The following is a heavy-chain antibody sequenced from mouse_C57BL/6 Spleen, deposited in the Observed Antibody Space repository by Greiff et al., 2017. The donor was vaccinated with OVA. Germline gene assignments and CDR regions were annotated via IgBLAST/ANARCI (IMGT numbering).Heavy chain of an antibody. CDR3: ARERYFDV. Sequence: EVQLVESGGGLVKPGGSLKLSCAASGFTFSDYGMHWVRQAPEKGLGWVSYISSGSSTIYYADTVRGRFPISRDNAKNSLFLQMASLRAEVTAMYYCARERYFDVWGTGTTVTVSS. CDR2: ISSGSSTI. CDR1: GFTFSDYG. V-gene: IGHV5-17*01. J-gene: IGHJ1*03.